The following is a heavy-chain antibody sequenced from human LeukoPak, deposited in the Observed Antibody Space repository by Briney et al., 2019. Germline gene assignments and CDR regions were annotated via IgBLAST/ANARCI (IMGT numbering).Heavy chain of an antibody. CDR2: IHPNNGGT. V-gene: IGHV1-2*02. Sequence: VASVKVSCKASGYTFTGYYMHWVRQAPGQGLEWMGWIHPNNGGTNYAQKFQDRVTMTRDTSITTVYMELSRLRSDDTAVYYCASVTWSDKLSDFDYWGQGTLVTVSS. CDR1: GYTFTGYY. D-gene: IGHD3-3*01. J-gene: IGHJ4*02. CDR3: ASVTWSDKLSDFDY.